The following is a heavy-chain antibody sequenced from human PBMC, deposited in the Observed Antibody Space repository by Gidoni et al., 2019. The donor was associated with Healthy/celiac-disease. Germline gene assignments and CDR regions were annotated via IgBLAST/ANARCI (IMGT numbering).Heavy chain of an antibody. J-gene: IGHJ4*02. CDR2: ISYDGSNK. D-gene: IGHD4-4*01. Sequence: QVQLVESGGGVVQPGRSLRLSCAASGFPFSSYGMHWVRQAPGKGLEWVAVISYDGSNKYYADSVKGRFTISRDNSKNTLYLQMNSLRAEDTAVYYCAKDRDIHDYRFYFDYWGQGTLVTVSS. V-gene: IGHV3-30*18. CDR3: AKDRDIHDYRFYFDY. CDR1: GFPFSSYG.